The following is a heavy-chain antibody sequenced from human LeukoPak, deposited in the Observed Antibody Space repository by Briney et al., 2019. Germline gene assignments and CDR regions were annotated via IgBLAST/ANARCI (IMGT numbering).Heavy chain of an antibody. Sequence: GGPLRLSCAASGFTFSNYWMHWVRQAPGKGLVWVSHINNGGSRTSYADSVKGRFTISRDNAKNTVVLKTNSLRAEDTAVYYCARGGSGCFDIWGQGTMVTVSS. V-gene: IGHV3-74*01. CDR1: GFTFSNYW. D-gene: IGHD1-26*01. CDR2: INNGGSRT. CDR3: ARGGSGCFDI. J-gene: IGHJ3*02.